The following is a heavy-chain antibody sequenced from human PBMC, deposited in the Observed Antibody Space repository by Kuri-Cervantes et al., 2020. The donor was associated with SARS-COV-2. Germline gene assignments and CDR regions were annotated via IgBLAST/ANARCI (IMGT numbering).Heavy chain of an antibody. CDR2: LYGGDKT. CDR1: GFTVANYY. J-gene: IGHJ4*02. CDR3: ASGLTRDY. D-gene: IGHD3/OR15-3a*01. V-gene: IGHV3-53*01. Sequence: GESLKISCAGSGFTVANYYMSWVRQAPGKGLEWVSILYGGDKTDYADSVKGRFTISRDNAKNSLYLQMNSLRAEDTAVYYCASGLTRDYWGQGTLVTVSS.